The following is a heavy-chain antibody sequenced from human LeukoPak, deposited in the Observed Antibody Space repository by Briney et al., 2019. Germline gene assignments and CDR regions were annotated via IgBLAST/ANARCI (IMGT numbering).Heavy chain of an antibody. CDR3: ARERREQLLPPYTRSVTYFDY. J-gene: IGHJ4*02. CDR1: GGSITSYY. Sequence: PSETLSLTCTVSGGSITSYYWSWIRQPPGKGLEWIGYIYYSGSTNYTPSLKRRVTISIDTSKNQFSLKLSSVTAADTAVYYCARERREQLLPPYTRSVTYFDYWGQGTLVTVSS. V-gene: IGHV4-59*12. CDR2: IYYSGST. D-gene: IGHD2-2*01.